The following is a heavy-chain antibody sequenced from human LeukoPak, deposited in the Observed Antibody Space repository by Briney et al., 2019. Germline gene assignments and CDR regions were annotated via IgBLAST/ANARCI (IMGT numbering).Heavy chain of an antibody. V-gene: IGHV1-2*06. CDR1: GYTFTGYY. CDR2: INPNSGGT. Sequence: ASVTVSCKASGYTFTGYYMHWVRQAPGQGLEWVGRINPNSGGTNYAQKFQGRVTMTRDTSISTAYMELSRLRSDDTAVYYCARAGMVRGVIRIADLGYWGQGTLVTVSS. CDR3: ARAGMVRGVIRIADLGY. D-gene: IGHD3-10*01. J-gene: IGHJ4*02.